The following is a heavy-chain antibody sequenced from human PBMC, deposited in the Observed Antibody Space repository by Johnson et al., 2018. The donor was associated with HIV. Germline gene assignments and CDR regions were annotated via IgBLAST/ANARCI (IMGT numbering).Heavy chain of an antibody. Sequence: QVQLVESGGGVVLPGGSPPLSCASSRLTFSSYGMHWVRQAPGKGLELLAFIRYYGCNIYYADSVKGRFTISRDNSKNTLYLQMNSLRAEDTAVYYCVCLRAWTFDIWGQGTMVTVSS. V-gene: IGHV3-30*02. CDR3: VCLRAWTFDI. J-gene: IGHJ3*02. D-gene: IGHD3-10*01. CDR2: IRYYGCNI. CDR1: RLTFSSYG.